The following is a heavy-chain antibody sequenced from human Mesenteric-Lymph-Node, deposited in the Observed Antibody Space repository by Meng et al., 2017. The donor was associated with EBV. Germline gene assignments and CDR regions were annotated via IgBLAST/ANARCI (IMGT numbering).Heavy chain of an antibody. CDR2: IYWDDDK. CDR3: AHRSCTSTSCPSNFDY. D-gene: IGHD2-2*01. V-gene: IGHV2-5*02. Sequence: QITLKESAPTLVKPKQTLTLTCTFSGFSLTTDAVAVGWIRQPPGKALEWLALIYWDDDKRYSPSLKSRLTITMDTSENQVVLTMTNMDPVDTATYYCAHRSCTSTSCPSNFDYWGQGTLVTVSS. CDR1: GFSLTTDAVA. J-gene: IGHJ4*02.